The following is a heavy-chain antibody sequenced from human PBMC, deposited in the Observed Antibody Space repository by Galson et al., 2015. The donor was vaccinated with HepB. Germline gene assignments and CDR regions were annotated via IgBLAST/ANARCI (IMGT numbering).Heavy chain of an antibody. J-gene: IGHJ6*03. CDR3: ARRRNYDILDHYYYYYYMDV. CDR2: IIPIFGTA. V-gene: IGHV1-69*13. Sequence: SVKVSCKASGGTFSSYAISWVRQAPGQGLEWMGGIIPIFGTANYAQKFQGRVTITADESTSTAYMELSSLRSEDTAVYYCARRRNYDILDHYYYYYYMDVWGKGTTVTVSS. D-gene: IGHD3-9*01. CDR1: GGTFSSYA.